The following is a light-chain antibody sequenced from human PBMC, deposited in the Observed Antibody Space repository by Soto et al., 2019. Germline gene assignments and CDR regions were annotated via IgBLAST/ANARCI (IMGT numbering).Light chain of an antibody. CDR3: SSYAGTSTLVV. V-gene: IGLV2-23*02. CDR2: EVT. Sequence: QSALTQPASVSGSPGQSITISCTGTSSDVGSYNIVSWYQQHPGKAPKLMIQEVTKRTSGVSNRFSGSKSGNTASLTISGLQAEDEADYYCSSYAGTSTLVVFGGGTKLTVL. CDR1: SSDVGSYNI. J-gene: IGLJ2*01.